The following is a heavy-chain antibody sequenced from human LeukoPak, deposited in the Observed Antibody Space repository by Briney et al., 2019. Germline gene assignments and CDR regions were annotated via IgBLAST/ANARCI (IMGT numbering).Heavy chain of an antibody. CDR3: ARVRGDYGGNVDQ. CDR1: GFSFSSYW. Sequence: GGSLRLSCAASGFSFSSYWMTWVRQAPGKGLEWVANIKEDGSEKYYVDSVKGRFTISRDNAKQSLDLQMNGLRAEDTAVYYCARVRGDYGGNVDQWGQGTLVTVSS. CDR2: IKEDGSEK. J-gene: IGHJ4*02. D-gene: IGHD4-23*01. V-gene: IGHV3-7*01.